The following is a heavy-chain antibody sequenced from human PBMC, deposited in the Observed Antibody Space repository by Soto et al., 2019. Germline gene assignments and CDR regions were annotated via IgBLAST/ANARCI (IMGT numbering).Heavy chain of an antibody. CDR3: AKGDHFDY. Sequence: EVQLLESGGGLAQPGGSLRLSCAASGFNFATYDMTWARQAPGKGLEWVSGIRSGGNTYYADSVKGRFTISRDNSKNTLHLKMNSLRAEDTAVYHCAKGDHFDYWGQGALVTVSS. CDR1: GFNFATYD. CDR2: IRSGGNT. V-gene: IGHV3-23*01. J-gene: IGHJ4*02.